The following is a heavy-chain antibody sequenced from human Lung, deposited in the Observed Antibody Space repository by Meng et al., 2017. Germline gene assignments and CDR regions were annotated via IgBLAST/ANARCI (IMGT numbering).Heavy chain of an antibody. V-gene: IGHV4-4*02. CDR2: IFHSGST. Sequence: HVPLQASGPGLVKPSGTLSLTCAVSGGSITSSTWWSWVRQTPGKGLEWFGEIFHSGSTNYNPPLESRVTISVDKSKNQFSLKVYSVTAADTATYYCARFDISSSGRGDYWGQGILVTVSS. CDR3: ARFDISSSGRGDY. D-gene: IGHD1-26*01. J-gene: IGHJ4*02. CDR1: GGSITSSTW.